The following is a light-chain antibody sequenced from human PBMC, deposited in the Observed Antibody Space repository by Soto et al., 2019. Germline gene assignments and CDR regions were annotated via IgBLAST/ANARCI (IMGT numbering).Light chain of an antibody. CDR1: SSDVGGYNY. CDR2: HVS. V-gene: IGLV2-14*01. J-gene: IGLJ1*01. CDR3: SSYTSTSTYV. Sequence: QSALTQPASVSGSPGQSITISCPGTSSDVGGYNYVSWYQQYPGKAPKLMIYHVSNRPSGVSNRFSGSKSGNSAPLTISGLQPEDEADYYCSSYTSTSTYVFGTGTKVTVL.